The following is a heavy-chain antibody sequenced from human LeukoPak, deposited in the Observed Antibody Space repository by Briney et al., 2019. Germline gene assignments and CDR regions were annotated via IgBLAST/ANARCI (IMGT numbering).Heavy chain of an antibody. CDR3: ARRPGGNSYFEY. J-gene: IGHJ4*02. Sequence: SPAETLSLTCNVSGYSISSGYYWGWIRQPPGKGLEWIGSIYHSGSTYYNPSLKSRVTISVDTSKNQFSLKLSSVTAADTALYYCARRPGGNSYFEYWGQGTLVTVSS. D-gene: IGHD4-23*01. V-gene: IGHV4-38-2*02. CDR2: IYHSGST. CDR1: GYSISSGYY.